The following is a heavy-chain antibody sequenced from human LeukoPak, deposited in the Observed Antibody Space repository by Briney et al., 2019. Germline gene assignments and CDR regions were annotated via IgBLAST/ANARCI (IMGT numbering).Heavy chain of an antibody. CDR3: TTGEIAATGYYYYYYMDV. Sequence: GGSLRLSCAASGFTFSKAWMSWVRQAPGKGLEWVGRMKSKTDGGTTEYAAPVKGRFTISRDDSKNTLYLQMNSLKTEDTAVYYCTTGEIAATGYYYYYYMDVWGKGTTVTVSS. CDR1: GFTFSKAW. CDR2: MKSKTDGGTT. J-gene: IGHJ6*03. D-gene: IGHD6-13*01. V-gene: IGHV3-15*01.